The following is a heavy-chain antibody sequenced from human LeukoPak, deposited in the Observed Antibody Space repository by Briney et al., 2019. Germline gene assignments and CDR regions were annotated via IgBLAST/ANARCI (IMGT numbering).Heavy chain of an antibody. CDR1: GYTFTGYY. V-gene: IGHV1-2*06. CDR2: INPNSGGT. Sequence: GASVKVSCKASGYTFTGYYMHWVRQAPGHGLEWMGRINPNSGGTNYAQKFQGRVTMTRDTSISTAYMELSRLRSDDTAVYYCARFLTLSYYDSSGYDYWGQGTLVTVSS. D-gene: IGHD3-22*01. J-gene: IGHJ4*02. CDR3: ARFLTLSYYDSSGYDY.